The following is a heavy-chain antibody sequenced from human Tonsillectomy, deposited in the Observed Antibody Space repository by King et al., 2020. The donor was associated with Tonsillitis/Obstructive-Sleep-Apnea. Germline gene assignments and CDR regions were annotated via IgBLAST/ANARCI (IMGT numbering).Heavy chain of an antibody. Sequence: QLVQSGAEVKKPGASVKVSCKASGYTFTNYDINWVRQATGQGLEWMGWMNPNSGNTGYAQKFQGRVTMTRNTSISTAYMELSSLRSEDTAVYYCARDFYYARSGYFHFDYWGQGTLVTVSS. CDR2: MNPNSGNT. CDR1: GYTFTNYD. V-gene: IGHV1-8*01. CDR3: ARDFYYARSGYFHFDY. D-gene: IGHD3-22*01. J-gene: IGHJ4*02.